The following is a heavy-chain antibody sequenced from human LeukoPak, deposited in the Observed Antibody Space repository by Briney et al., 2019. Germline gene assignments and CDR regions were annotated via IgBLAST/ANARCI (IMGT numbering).Heavy chain of an antibody. D-gene: IGHD5-24*01. Sequence: SETLSLTCAVYGGSFSGYYWTWIRQPPGKGLEWIGEIHYSGRINYNPSLKSQVTISADTSNNHFSLKMNSVTAADTAVYYCSRGTDAYKCGNSWGQGTLVTVSS. CDR2: IHYSGRI. J-gene: IGHJ4*02. CDR1: GGSFSGYY. V-gene: IGHV4-34*01. CDR3: SRGTDAYKCGNS.